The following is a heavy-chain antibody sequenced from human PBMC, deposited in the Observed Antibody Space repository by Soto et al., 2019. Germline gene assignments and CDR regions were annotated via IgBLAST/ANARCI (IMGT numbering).Heavy chain of an antibody. CDR3: ARDYKDYGFDY. D-gene: IGHD4-17*01. CDR2: IKQDGSEK. Sequence: GGSLRLSCAASGFTFSSYLMSWVRQSPGKGLGWVANIKQDGSEKYYVGSVKGRFTISRDNAKNSLYLQMNSLRAEDTAVYYCARDYKDYGFDYWGQGTLVTVSS. CDR1: GFTFSSYL. J-gene: IGHJ4*02. V-gene: IGHV3-7*03.